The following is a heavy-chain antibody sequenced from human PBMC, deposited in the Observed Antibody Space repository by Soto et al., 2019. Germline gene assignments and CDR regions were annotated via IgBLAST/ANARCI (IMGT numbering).Heavy chain of an antibody. CDR1: GSPFTTYY. D-gene: IGHD3-10*01. Sequence: HVQLVQSGTEVKKPGASVRVSCMVSGSPFTTYYIHWVRQAPGQGLEWMGWIDPRSGGTGYEQKLKGRVTMTRDTSISTVSMDLSGLTSDDTALYYCATDDYGIFPYWGQGSLVTVSS. CDR2: IDPRSGGT. J-gene: IGHJ4*02. CDR3: ATDDYGIFPY. V-gene: IGHV1-2*02.